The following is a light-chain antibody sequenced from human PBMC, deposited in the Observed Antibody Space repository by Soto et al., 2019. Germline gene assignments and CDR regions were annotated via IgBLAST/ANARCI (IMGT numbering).Light chain of an antibody. CDR1: SSNIGSHP. Sequence: SSSNIGSHPVNWYQQLPGTAPKLLLYGDNQRPSGVPDRFSASKSGASASLAISGLQSEDEATYYCASWDNSLNGLYVFGDGTKVTVL. J-gene: IGLJ1*01. CDR3: ASWDNSLNGLYV. CDR2: GDN. V-gene: IGLV1-44*01.